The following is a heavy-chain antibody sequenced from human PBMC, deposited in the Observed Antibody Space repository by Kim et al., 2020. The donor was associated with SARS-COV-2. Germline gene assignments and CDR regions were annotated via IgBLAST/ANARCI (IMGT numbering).Heavy chain of an antibody. CDR1: GGTFSSYA. D-gene: IGHD6-19*01. CDR3: ARDTFLSGAVAGTDY. Sequence: SVKVSCKASGGTFSSYAISWVRQAPGQGLEWMGGIIPIFGTANYAQKFQGRVTITADESTSTAYMELSSLRSEDTAVYYCARDTFLSGAVAGTDYWGQGTLVTVSS. V-gene: IGHV1-69*13. CDR2: IIPIFGTA. J-gene: IGHJ4*02.